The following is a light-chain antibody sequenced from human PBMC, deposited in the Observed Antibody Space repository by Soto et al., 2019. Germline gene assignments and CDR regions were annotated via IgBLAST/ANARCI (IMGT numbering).Light chain of an antibody. Sequence: DVVMTQSPLSLPVTLGQPASISCRSSQSLLSSDGNTFLNWFQQRPGQSPRRLIYKVSNRDSGVPDGFNGSGSGTDFTLKISRVEAEDIGVYYCMQGSHWPPWTFGQGTKVEIK. J-gene: IGKJ1*01. CDR1: QSLLSSDGNTF. CDR2: KVS. CDR3: MQGSHWPPWT. V-gene: IGKV2-30*01.